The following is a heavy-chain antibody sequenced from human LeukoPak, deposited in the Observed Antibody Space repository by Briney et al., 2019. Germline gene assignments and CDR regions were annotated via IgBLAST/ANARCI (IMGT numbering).Heavy chain of an antibody. CDR1: GFTFSSYE. CDR2: ISSGRDTI. J-gene: IGHJ6*03. Sequence: GGSLRLSCAASGFTFSSYEMNWVRQAPGKGLEWVSYISSGRDTIYYADSAKGRFTISRDNAKNSLYLQMNSLRAEDTAVYYCARAGGIVVVPAEALSRYYMDVWGKGTTVTISS. V-gene: IGHV3-48*03. D-gene: IGHD2-2*01. CDR3: ARAGGIVVVPAEALSRYYMDV.